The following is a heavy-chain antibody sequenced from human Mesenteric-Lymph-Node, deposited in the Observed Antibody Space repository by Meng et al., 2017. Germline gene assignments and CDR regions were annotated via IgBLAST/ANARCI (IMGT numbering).Heavy chain of an antibody. J-gene: IGHJ2*01. CDR2: INHSGST. CDR1: GGSFSGYY. V-gene: IGHV4-34*01. CDR3: ARVSGAGNVDEDWYFDL. Sequence: QGQLQQWGAGLLKTSQTLSLTCAVYGGSFSGYYWSWIRQPPGKGLEWIGEINHSGSTNYNPSLKSRVTISVDTSKNQFSLKLSFVTAADTAVYYCARVSGAGNVDEDWYFDLWGRGTLVTVSS. D-gene: IGHD2-15*01.